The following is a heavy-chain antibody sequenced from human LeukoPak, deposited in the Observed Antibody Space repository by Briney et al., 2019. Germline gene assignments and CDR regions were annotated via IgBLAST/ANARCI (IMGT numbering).Heavy chain of an antibody. CDR2: INHSGST. CDR3: ARGSRTTQFDY. CDR1: GGSFSGYY. J-gene: IGHJ4*02. D-gene: IGHD2-15*01. Sequence: SETLSLTCAVYGGSFSGYYWSWIRQPPGKGLEWIGEINHSGSTNYNPSLKSRVTISVDTSKNQFSLKLSSATAADTAVYYCARGSRTTQFDYWGQGTLVTVSS. V-gene: IGHV4-34*01.